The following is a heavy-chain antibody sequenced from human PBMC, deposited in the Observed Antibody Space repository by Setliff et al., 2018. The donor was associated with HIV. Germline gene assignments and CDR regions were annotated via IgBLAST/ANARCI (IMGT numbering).Heavy chain of an antibody. CDR3: ARDNFIDCSSTSCYANYYYGMDV. J-gene: IGHJ6*02. CDR1: GDTFSSYA. Sequence: SVKVSCKASGDTFSSYALSWVRQAPGQGLEWMGGIIPIFATANYAQKFKGRVTITADESMTTAYMELSSLRSEDTAVYYCARDNFIDCSSTSCYANYYYGMDVWGQGTTVTVSS. D-gene: IGHD2-2*01. V-gene: IGHV1-69*13. CDR2: IIPIFATA.